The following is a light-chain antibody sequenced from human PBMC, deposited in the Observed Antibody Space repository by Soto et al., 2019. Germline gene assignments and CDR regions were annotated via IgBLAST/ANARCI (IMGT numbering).Light chain of an antibody. V-gene: IGKV1-39*01. CDR1: QGISSF. CDR2: GAS. Sequence: DIQMTQSPSSLSASVGDRVTITCRASQGISSFLNWYQQKPGKVPKLLIYGASSLQSWVPSRFSGSGSGTDFTLTISSLQPEDFATYSCQQTYRTPLTFGGGTKVDIK. CDR3: QQTYRTPLT. J-gene: IGKJ4*01.